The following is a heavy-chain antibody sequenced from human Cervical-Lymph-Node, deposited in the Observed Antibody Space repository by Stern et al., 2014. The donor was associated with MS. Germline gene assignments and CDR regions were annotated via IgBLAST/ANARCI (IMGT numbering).Heavy chain of an antibody. D-gene: IGHD5-24*01. J-gene: IGHJ4*02. CDR1: GGSISSAEYY. V-gene: IGHV4-30-4*01. Sequence: QVQLQESGPGLVKPSQTLSLTCAVTGGSISSAEYYWSWIRQSPGKGLEWIGYIPYSGTTYYHPFLKSRVTISVDTSKNQFSLNLRSVTAADTAVYYCSRDADGYSLVFGYWGRGTLVTVSS. CDR3: SRDADGYSLVFGY. CDR2: IPYSGTT.